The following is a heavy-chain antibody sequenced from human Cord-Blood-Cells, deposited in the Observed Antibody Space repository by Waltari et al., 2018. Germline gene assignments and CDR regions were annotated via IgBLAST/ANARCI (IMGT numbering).Heavy chain of an antibody. CDR3: AGSGYDYYYGMDV. Sequence: EVQLVESGGGLVQPGGSLRLSCAASGFTFSSYEMNWVRQAPGKGLEWVSFISSSGSTIYYADSVKGRFTISRDNAKNSLYLQMSSLRAEDTAVYYCAGSGYDYYYGMDVWGQGTTVTVSS. D-gene: IGHD5-12*01. V-gene: IGHV3-48*03. J-gene: IGHJ6*02. CDR1: GFTFSSYE. CDR2: ISSSGSTI.